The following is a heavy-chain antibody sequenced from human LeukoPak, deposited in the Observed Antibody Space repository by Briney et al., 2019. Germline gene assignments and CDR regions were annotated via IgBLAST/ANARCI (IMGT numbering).Heavy chain of an antibody. CDR1: GGSISSYY. CDR3: ARGGKDKWNYDAFDI. CDR2: IYTSGST. J-gene: IGHJ3*02. Sequence: SETLSLTCTVSGGSISSYYWSWIRQPAGKGLEWIGRIYTSGSTNYNPSLKSRVTMSVDTSKNQFSLKPSSLTAGDTAVFYCARGGKDKWNYDAFDIWGQRTTVTVSS. D-gene: IGHD1-7*01. V-gene: IGHV4-4*07.